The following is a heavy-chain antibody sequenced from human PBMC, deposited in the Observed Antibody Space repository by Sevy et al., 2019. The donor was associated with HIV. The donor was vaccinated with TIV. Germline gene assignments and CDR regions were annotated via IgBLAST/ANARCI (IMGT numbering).Heavy chain of an antibody. CDR2: LSFGCGKI. CDR3: AREGCTRPHDY. CDR1: GFAFYDYS. D-gene: IGHD2-8*01. J-gene: IGHJ4*02. Sequence: GGSLRPSCAASGFAFYDYSMSWIRQAPGKGLEWVATLSFGCGKINYADSVKGRFTISRDNSKNSFYLQMDNLRVEDTALYYWAREGCTRPHDYWGQGTRVTVSS. V-gene: IGHV3-23*01.